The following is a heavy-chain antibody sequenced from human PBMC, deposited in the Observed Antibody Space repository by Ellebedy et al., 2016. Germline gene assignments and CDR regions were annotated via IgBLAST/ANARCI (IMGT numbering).Heavy chain of an antibody. CDR1: GFTVSHYD. D-gene: IGHD2-2*01. J-gene: IGHJ4*02. Sequence: GGSLRLSCAASGFTVSHYDMHWVRQVPGKRLEWVAAFGTANDTYYQGSVRGRFTISRDNSRNTLHLQMNSLRDEDTAVYYCARGVPLLYCSSTSCPLDYWGQGTLVTVSS. V-gene: IGHV3-13*04. CDR2: FGTANDT. CDR3: ARGVPLLYCSSTSCPLDY.